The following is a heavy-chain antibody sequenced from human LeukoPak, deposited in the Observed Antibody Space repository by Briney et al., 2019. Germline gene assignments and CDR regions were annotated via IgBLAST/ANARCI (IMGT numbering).Heavy chain of an antibody. Sequence: GGTLRLSCAASGFTFSSYGMSWVRQAPGKGLEWVANIKQDGSEKYYVDSVKGRFTISRDNAKNSLYLQMNSLRAEDTAVYYCARSYQLPTSMVYWGQGTLVTVSS. J-gene: IGHJ4*02. CDR1: GFTFSSYG. CDR2: IKQDGSEK. V-gene: IGHV3-7*01. D-gene: IGHD2-2*01. CDR3: ARSYQLPTSMVY.